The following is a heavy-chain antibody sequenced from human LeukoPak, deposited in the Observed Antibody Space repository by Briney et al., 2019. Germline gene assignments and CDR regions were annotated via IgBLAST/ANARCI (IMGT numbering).Heavy chain of an antibody. CDR1: GFTFSSYA. Sequence: GGSLRLSCAASGFTFSSYATHWVRQAPGKGLEWVAVISYDGSNKYYADSVKGRFTISRDNSKNTLYLQMNSLRAEDTAVYYCAKPYSSGCQAFDYWGQGTLVTVSS. CDR3: AKPYSSGCQAFDY. V-gene: IGHV3-30*18. J-gene: IGHJ4*02. CDR2: ISYDGSNK. D-gene: IGHD6-19*01.